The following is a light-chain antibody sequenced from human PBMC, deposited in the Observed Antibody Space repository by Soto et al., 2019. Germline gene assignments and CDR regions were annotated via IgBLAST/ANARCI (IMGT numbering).Light chain of an antibody. CDR2: DVS. CDR3: YSYTTSSTYV. CDR1: SSDVGGYNY. Sequence: SECRSRGSSNNFKCTGTSSDVGGYNYVSWYQQHPPKAPKLMIYDVSNRPSGVSDRFSGSKSGDTASLTISGLQAEDEADYYCYSYTTSSTYVFGTGTKVTVL. V-gene: IGLV2-14*04. J-gene: IGLJ1*01.